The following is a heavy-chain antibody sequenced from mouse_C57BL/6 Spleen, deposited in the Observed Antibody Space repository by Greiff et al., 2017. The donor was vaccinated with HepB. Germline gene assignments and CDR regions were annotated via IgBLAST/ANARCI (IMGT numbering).Heavy chain of an antibody. V-gene: IGHV1-39*01. CDR3: ARSRTFITMVVATGYFDY. CDR2: INPNYGTT. J-gene: IGHJ2*01. Sequence: EVQLQQSGPELVKPGASVKISCKASGYSFTDYNMNWVKQSNGKSLEWIGVINPNYGTTSYNQKFKGKATLTVDQSSSTAYMQLNSLTSEDSAVYYCARSRTFITMVVATGYFDYWGQGTTLTVSS. D-gene: IGHD1-1*01. CDR1: GYSFTDYN.